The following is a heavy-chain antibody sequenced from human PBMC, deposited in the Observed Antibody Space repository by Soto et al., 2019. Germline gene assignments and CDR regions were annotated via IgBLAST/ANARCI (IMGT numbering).Heavy chain of an antibody. CDR1: GGSVSSGSYY. J-gene: IGHJ5*02. D-gene: IGHD3-10*01. CDR3: ARYGGSGEKWLDP. V-gene: IGHV4-61*01. Sequence: SVTLSLTCTVSGGSVSSGSYYWSWIRQPPGKVLEWIGYIYYSGSTNYNPSLKSRVTISVDTSKNQFFLKLRSVTAADPAVYYSARYGGSGEKWLDPWGQGALVTVSS. CDR2: IYYSGST.